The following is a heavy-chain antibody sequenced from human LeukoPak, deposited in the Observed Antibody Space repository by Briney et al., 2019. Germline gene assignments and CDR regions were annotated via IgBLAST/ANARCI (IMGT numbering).Heavy chain of an antibody. CDR1: GFTFSSYA. D-gene: IGHD5-18*01. CDR2: ISGSGGRT. Sequence: PGESLRLSCAASGFTFSSYAMSWVRQAPGKGLEWVSGISGSGGRTYYADSVKGRFTISRDNSRNTLYLQMNSLRPEDTALYYCTKDSVAMVTTSDYWGQGTLVTVSS. J-gene: IGHJ4*02. CDR3: TKDSVAMVTTSDY. V-gene: IGHV3-23*01.